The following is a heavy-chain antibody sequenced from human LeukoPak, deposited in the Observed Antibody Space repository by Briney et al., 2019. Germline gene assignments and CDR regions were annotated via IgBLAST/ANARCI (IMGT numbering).Heavy chain of an antibody. CDR1: GFTFSNYG. CDR2: LSYDGSNE. J-gene: IGHJ4*02. Sequence: PGGSLRLSCAASGFTFSNYGMHWVRQAPGKGLEWVAVLSYDGSNEYYADSVKGRFAISRDNSKNTLYLQMNSLRAEDTAVYYCEWSGYSSSSWYYFDYWGQGTLVTVSS. D-gene: IGHD6-13*01. V-gene: IGHV3-30*03. CDR3: EWSGYSSSSWYYFDY.